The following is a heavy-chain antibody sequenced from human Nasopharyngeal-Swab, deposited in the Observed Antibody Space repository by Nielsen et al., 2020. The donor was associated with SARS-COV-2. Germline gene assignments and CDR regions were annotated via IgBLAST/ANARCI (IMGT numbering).Heavy chain of an antibody. CDR1: GFTFSSYE. V-gene: IGHV3-48*03. Sequence: GESLKISCAASGFTFSSYEMNWVRQAPGKGLEWVSYISSSGSTIYYADSVKGRFTISRDNAKNSLYLQMNSLRAEDTAVYYCARKGLYDGSGYPFDPWGQGTLVTVSS. J-gene: IGHJ5*02. D-gene: IGHD3-22*01. CDR3: ARKGLYDGSGYPFDP. CDR2: ISSSGSTI.